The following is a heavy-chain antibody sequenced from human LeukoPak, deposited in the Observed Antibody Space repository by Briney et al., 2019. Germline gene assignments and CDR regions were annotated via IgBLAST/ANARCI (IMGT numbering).Heavy chain of an antibody. D-gene: IGHD3-22*01. Sequence: GGSLRLSCTASGFTFGDYAMSWFRQAPGKGLEWVGFIRSKAYGGTTGYAASVKGRFTISRDDSKSIAYLQMNSLKTEDTAVYYCTRDKPMYYYNSSGRKYFDYWGQGTLVTVSS. CDR2: IRSKAYGGTT. CDR1: GFTFGDYA. V-gene: IGHV3-49*03. CDR3: TRDKPMYYYNSSGRKYFDY. J-gene: IGHJ4*02.